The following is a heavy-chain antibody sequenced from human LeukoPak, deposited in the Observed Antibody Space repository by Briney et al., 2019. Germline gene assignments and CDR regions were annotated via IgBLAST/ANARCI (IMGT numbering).Heavy chain of an antibody. D-gene: IGHD2-2*01. J-gene: IGHJ4*02. CDR1: GYSFTSYW. V-gene: IGHV5-51*01. CDR2: IYPGDSDT. Sequence: GESLKTSCKGSGYSFTSYWIGWVRQMPGKGLEWMGIIYPGDSDTRYSPSFQGQVTISADKSISTAYLQWSSLKASDTAMYYCASSIGGYCSGTSCHPIDYWGQGTLVTVSS. CDR3: ASSIGGYCSGTSCHPIDY.